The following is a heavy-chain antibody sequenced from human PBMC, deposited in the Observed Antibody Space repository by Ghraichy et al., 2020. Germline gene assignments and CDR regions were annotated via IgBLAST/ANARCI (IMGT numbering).Heavy chain of an antibody. CDR2: IRYDGSNK. D-gene: IGHD3-3*01. CDR3: ARLRSITIFGVVKRSYYYMDV. Sequence: GGSLRLSCAASGFTFSSYGMHWVRQAPGKGLEWVAFIRYDGSNKYYADSVKGRFTISRDSSKNTLYLQMNSLRAEDTAVYYCARLRSITIFGVVKRSYYYMDVWGKGTTVTVSS. J-gene: IGHJ6*03. V-gene: IGHV3-30*02. CDR1: GFTFSSYG.